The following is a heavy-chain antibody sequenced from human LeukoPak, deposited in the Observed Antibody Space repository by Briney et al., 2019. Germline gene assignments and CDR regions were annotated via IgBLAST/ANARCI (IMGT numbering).Heavy chain of an antibody. V-gene: IGHV5-51*01. Sequence: GESLKISCKGSGYSFTSYWIGWVRQMPGKGLEWMGIIYPGDSDTRYSPSFQGQVTISADKSISTACLQWSSLTASDTAMYYCVRQAPDAFYYFDYWGQGTRVTVSS. J-gene: IGHJ4*02. CDR1: GYSFTSYW. CDR3: VRQAPDAFYYFDY. CDR2: IYPGDSDT.